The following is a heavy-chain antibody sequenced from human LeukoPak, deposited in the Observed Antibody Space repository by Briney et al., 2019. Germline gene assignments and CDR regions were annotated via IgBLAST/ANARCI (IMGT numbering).Heavy chain of an antibody. Sequence: SETLSLTCAVYGGSFSGYYWSWICQPPGKGLEWIGEINHSGSTNYNPSLKSRVTISVDTSKNQFSLKLSSVTAADTAVYYCARRDQWLRLGYWGQGTLVTVSS. CDR3: ARRDQWLRLGY. CDR1: GGSFSGYY. D-gene: IGHD5-12*01. V-gene: IGHV4-34*01. CDR2: INHSGST. J-gene: IGHJ4*02.